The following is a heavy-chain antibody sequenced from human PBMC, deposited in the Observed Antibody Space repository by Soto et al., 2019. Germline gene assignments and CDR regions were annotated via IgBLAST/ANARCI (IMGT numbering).Heavy chain of an antibody. CDR1: GGSISSSSYY. Sequence: SETLSLTCTVSGGSISSSSYYWGWIRQPPGKGLEWIGSIYYSGSTYYNPSLKSRVTISVDTSKNQFSLKLSSVTAADTAVYYCARHDGRKMGPQQKWPTKQQLAPGSAFDIWGQGTMVTVSS. CDR2: IYYSGST. J-gene: IGHJ3*02. CDR3: ARHDGRKMGPQQKWPTKQQLAPGSAFDI. D-gene: IGHD6-13*01. V-gene: IGHV4-39*01.